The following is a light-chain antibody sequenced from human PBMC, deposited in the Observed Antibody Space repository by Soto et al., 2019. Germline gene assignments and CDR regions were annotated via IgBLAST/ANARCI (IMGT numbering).Light chain of an antibody. CDR1: TNDVGGYTY. J-gene: IGLJ1*01. CDR2: EVS. V-gene: IGLV2-8*01. Sequence: QSALTQPPSASGSPVQSVTISCTGTTNDVGGYTYVSWYQQHPGKAPKLMIYEVSKRPSGVPDRFSGSRSGNTDSLIVSGLQADDAADYYCSAYVGNDNSLGFGPGTKITVL. CDR3: SAYVGNDNSLG.